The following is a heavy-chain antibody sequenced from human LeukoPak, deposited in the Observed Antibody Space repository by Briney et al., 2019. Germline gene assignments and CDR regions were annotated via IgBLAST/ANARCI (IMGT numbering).Heavy chain of an antibody. J-gene: IGHJ5*02. CDR1: GFSFSDAW. Sequence: SGGSLRLSCAASGFSFSDAWMTWVRQAPGKGLEWVGRIKNKTDGGTTLYAVPEEGRFTISRDDSKNTLYLQMNSLKIEDTAMYFCTTYASGGNWLDLWARDNVLTVSS. V-gene: IGHV3-15*01. D-gene: IGHD3-10*01. CDR3: TTYASGGNWLDL. CDR2: IKNKTDGGTT.